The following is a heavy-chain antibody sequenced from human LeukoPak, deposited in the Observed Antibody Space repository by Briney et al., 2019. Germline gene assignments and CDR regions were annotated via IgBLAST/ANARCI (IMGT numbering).Heavy chain of an antibody. CDR1: GYTFTSYG. Sequence: ASVKVSCKASGYTFTSYGISWVRQAPGQGLEWMGWISAYNGNTNYAQKLQGRVTMTTDTSTSTAYMELRSLRSDDTAVYYCARACNVYDYVWGSYRFDYWGQGTLVTVSS. CDR2: ISAYNGNT. V-gene: IGHV1-18*01. CDR3: ARACNVYDYVWGSYRFDY. D-gene: IGHD3-16*02. J-gene: IGHJ4*02.